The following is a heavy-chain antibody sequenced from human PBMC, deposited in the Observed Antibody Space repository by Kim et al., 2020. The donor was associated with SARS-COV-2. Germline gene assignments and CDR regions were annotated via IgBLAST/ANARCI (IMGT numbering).Heavy chain of an antibody. CDR3: TSDRHSSDWLRDRRDFDQ. CDR2: ISSNSNGRTT. V-gene: IGHV3-49*04. J-gene: IGHJ4*02. Sequence: GGSLRLSCTASGFTFGDYAMSWVRQAPGKGLEWVGLISSNSNGRTTEYAASVKCRFTISRANSKSIAYLQMNSLNTKDTGVYYSTSDRHSSDWLRDRRDFDQWGQGTRVTVS. CDR1: GFTFGDYA. D-gene: IGHD6-13*01.